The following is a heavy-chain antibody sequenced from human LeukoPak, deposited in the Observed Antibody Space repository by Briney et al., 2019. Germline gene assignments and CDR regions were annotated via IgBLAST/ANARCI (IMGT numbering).Heavy chain of an antibody. CDR2: INHSGST. J-gene: IGHJ3*02. V-gene: IGHV4-34*01. Sequence: PSETLSLNCAVCGGSFSGYYWSWIRQPPGKGLEWIGEINHSGSTNYNPSLKSRVTISVDTSKNQFSLKLSSVTAADAAVYYCARLKRDAFDIWGQGTMVTVSS. CDR1: GGSFSGYY. CDR3: ARLKRDAFDI.